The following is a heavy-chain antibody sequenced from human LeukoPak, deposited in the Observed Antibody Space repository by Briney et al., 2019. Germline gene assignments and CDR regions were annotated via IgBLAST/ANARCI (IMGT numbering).Heavy chain of an antibody. V-gene: IGHV4-34*01. J-gene: IGHJ4*02. CDR3: ARGDLSYGFDY. CDR1: GGSFSDYY. D-gene: IGHD4-17*01. Sequence: PSETLSLTCAVYGGSFSDYYWSWIRQPPGKGLECIGEITHSGSTNYNLSLKSRVTISVDTSKNQFSLKLSSVTAADTAVYYCARGDLSYGFDYWGQGTLVTVSS. CDR2: ITHSGST.